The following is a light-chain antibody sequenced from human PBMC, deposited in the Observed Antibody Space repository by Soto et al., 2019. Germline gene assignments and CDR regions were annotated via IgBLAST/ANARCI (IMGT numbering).Light chain of an antibody. V-gene: IGKV1-33*01. Sequence: DIQMTQSPSSLSASVGDRVTITCQASQDISNYLNWYQQKPGKAPKLLIYDASNLETGVPSRFSGSGSGTDFTFTISSLQPEDSAKYYCQQYDNLPLTFGGGTKVEIK. CDR3: QQYDNLPLT. CDR2: DAS. CDR1: QDISNY. J-gene: IGKJ4*01.